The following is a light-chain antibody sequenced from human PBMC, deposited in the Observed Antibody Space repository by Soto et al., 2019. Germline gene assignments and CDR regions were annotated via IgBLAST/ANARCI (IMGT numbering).Light chain of an antibody. V-gene: IGKV1-6*01. Sequence: ALQMTQSPSSLSASVGDRVTIACRASQDIQNELGWYQQKPGKAPTVLIYGASTLQSGVPSRFSGGGSGTDFTLTISSLQPEDFATYYCLQDHNYPRTFGQGTKVEIK. CDR3: LQDHNYPRT. CDR1: QDIQNE. CDR2: GAS. J-gene: IGKJ1*01.